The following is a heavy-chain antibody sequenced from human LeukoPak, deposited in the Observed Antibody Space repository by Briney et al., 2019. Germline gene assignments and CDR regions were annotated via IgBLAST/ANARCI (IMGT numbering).Heavy chain of an antibody. CDR2: IYFSGNT. CDR1: GGSISSSGYY. D-gene: IGHD3-22*01. J-gene: IGHJ5*02. CDR3: ARLYYYDSSGNYGYNWFDP. Sequence: SKTLSLTCTVSGGSISSSGYYWGWIGQPPGKGLEWIGSIYFSGNTYYNPSLKSRVTISVDTSKNQLSLKLTSVTAADTAVFYCARLYYYDSSGNYGYNWFDPWGQGTPVTVSS. V-gene: IGHV4-39*01.